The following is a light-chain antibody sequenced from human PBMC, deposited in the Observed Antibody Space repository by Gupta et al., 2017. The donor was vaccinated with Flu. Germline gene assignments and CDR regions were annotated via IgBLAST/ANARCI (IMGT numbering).Light chain of an antibody. CDR1: QDIAKY. J-gene: IGKJ2*01. V-gene: IGKV1-33*01. CDR2: EAS. CDR3: PQYYTRPPST. Sequence: SSLPASVGDRLTITCQTSQDIAKYLNWSQQKQGQAPKLLIKEASHWQTGVPSRFSGSWSGSHFSFTISGRLPEDVAPYYCPQYYTRPPSTFGQGTKLEL.